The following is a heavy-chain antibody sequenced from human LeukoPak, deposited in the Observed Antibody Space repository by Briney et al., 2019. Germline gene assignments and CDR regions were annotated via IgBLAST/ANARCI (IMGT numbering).Heavy chain of an antibody. J-gene: IGHJ4*02. CDR1: GFTFSTYA. CDR2: MNNDGGVI. V-gene: IGHV3-74*01. Sequence: GGSLRLSCVASGFTFSTYAMNWVRQAPGKGLVWVSRMNNDGGVISYADSAKGRFTISRDNAKATLYMQMTSLRAEDTAVYSCARDFEATGFWALDYWGQGTLVTASS. D-gene: IGHD3-16*01. CDR3: ARDFEATGFWALDY.